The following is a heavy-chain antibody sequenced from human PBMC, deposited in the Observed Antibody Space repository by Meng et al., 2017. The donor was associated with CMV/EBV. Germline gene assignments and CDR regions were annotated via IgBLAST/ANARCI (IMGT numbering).Heavy chain of an antibody. D-gene: IGHD6-19*01. CDR2: IYYSGST. J-gene: IGHJ4*02. CDR1: GGSISSSSYY. V-gene: IGHV4-39*07. Sequence: SETLSLTCTVSGGSISSSSYYWVWIRQPPGKGLEWIGSIYYSGSTYYNPSLKSRVTISVDTSKNQFSLKLSSVTAADTAVYYCRVYSSGWYYFDYWGQGTLVTVSS. CDR3: RVYSSGWYYFDY.